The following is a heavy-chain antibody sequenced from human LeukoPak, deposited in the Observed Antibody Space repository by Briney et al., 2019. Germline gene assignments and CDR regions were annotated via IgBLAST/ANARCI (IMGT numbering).Heavy chain of an antibody. CDR1: GSTFSTYA. CDR2: ISHDGTGK. Sequence: PGRSLRLSCVVSGSTFSTYAMYWVRQAPGKGLEWVAIISHDGTGKYYAGSVKGRFTISRDNSKSTLYLQMNSLRIEDTAMYYCVRDQGSWGQGTLVTVSS. J-gene: IGHJ5*02. V-gene: IGHV3-30-3*01. CDR3: VRDQGS.